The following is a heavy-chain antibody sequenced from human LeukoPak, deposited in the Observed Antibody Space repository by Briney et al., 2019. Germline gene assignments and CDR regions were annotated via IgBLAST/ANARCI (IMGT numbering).Heavy chain of an antibody. CDR3: ARPYGDFMDY. D-gene: IGHD4-17*01. CDR2: ISSSGSTI. Sequence: VGSLRLSCAASGFTFSSYEMNWVRQAPGKGLEWVSYISSSGSTIYYADSVKGRFTISRDNAKNSLYLQMNSLRAEDTAVYYCARPYGDFMDYWGQGTLVTVSS. J-gene: IGHJ4*02. CDR1: GFTFSSYE. V-gene: IGHV3-48*03.